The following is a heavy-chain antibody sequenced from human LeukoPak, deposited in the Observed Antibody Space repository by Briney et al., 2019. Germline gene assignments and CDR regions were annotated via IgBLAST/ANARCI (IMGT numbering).Heavy chain of an antibody. CDR2: INGDGSST. Sequence: QSGGSLRLSCAASGFTFSSYWMHWVRQAPGKGLVWVSRINGDGSSTNYADSVKGRFTISRDNAKNTLNLQVDSLRAEDTAVYYCAKVLSPQLYYGSGTYYPFDYWGQGTLVTVSS. V-gene: IGHV3-74*01. J-gene: IGHJ4*02. CDR3: AKVLSPQLYYGSGTYYPFDY. D-gene: IGHD3-10*01. CDR1: GFTFSSYW.